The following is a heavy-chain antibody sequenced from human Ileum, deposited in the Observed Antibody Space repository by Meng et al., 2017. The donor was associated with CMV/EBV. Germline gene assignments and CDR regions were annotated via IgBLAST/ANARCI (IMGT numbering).Heavy chain of an antibody. J-gene: IGHJ1*01. Sequence: QITLKESRPTLVKPTETLTLTCTFSGFSLRTSGVGVGWIRQPPGKALECLALIYWDDDKRYSPSLKSRLTITKDTSKNQVVLTMTNMDPVDTATYYCAHRRGIEEYFQHWGQGTLVTVSS. V-gene: IGHV2-5*02. CDR1: GFSLRTSGVG. CDR2: IYWDDDK. D-gene: IGHD6-13*01. CDR3: AHRRGIEEYFQH.